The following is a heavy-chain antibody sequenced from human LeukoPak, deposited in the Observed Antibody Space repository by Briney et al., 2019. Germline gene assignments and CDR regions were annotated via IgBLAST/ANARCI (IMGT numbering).Heavy chain of an antibody. J-gene: IGHJ6*03. V-gene: IGHV1-18*01. CDR1: GYTFTSYG. D-gene: IGHD3-3*01. CDR3: ARGADYDFWSGYSYYYYYMDV. Sequence: ASVKVSCKASGYTFTSYGISWVRQAPGQGLEWMGWISAYNGNTNYAQKLQGRVTMTTDTSTSTAYMELRSLRSDDTAVYYCARGADYDFWSGYSYYYYYMDVWGKGTTVTVSS. CDR2: ISAYNGNT.